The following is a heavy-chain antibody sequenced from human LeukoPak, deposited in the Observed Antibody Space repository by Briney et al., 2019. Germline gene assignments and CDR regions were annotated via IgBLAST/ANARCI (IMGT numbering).Heavy chain of an antibody. CDR3: ARKANFDL. CDR2: IYNSGST. Sequence: PSETLSLTCTVSGGYISSYYWSWIRQPPGKGLEWIGYIYNSGSTNYNPSLKSRVTISLDTSKNQFSLKLSSVTAADTAVYYCARKANFDLWGRGTLVTVSS. J-gene: IGHJ2*01. V-gene: IGHV4-59*01. CDR1: GGYISSYY.